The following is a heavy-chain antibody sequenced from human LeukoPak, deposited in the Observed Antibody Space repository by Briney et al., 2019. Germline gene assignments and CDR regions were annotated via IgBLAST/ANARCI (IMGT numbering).Heavy chain of an antibody. J-gene: IGHJ4*02. CDR2: IYYSGSI. D-gene: IGHD6-13*01. CDR3: AREQQREPIFDY. CDR1: GGSISSGDYY. Sequence: SETLSLTCTVSGGSISSGDYYWSWIRQPPGKGLEWIGYIYYSGSIYYNPSLKSRVTISVDTSKNQFSLKLSSVTAADTAVYYCAREQQREPIFDYWGQGTLVTVSS. V-gene: IGHV4-30-4*01.